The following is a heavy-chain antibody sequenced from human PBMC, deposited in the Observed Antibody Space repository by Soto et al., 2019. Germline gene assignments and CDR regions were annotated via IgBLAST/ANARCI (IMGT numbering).Heavy chain of an antibody. D-gene: IGHD2-15*01. V-gene: IGHV4-59*01. CDR3: AGYCSGGSCYF. CDR1: GGSISSYY. J-gene: IGHJ4*02. CDR2: IYYSGST. Sequence: SETLSLTCTVSGGSISSYYWSWIRQPPGKGLEWIGYIYYSGSTNYNPSLKSRVTISVDTSKNQFSLKLSSVTAADTAVYYCAGYCSGGSCYFWGQGTLITAPQ.